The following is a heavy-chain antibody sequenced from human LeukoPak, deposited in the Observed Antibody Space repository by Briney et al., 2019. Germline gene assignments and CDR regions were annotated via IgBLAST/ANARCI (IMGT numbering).Heavy chain of an antibody. CDR3: ARYVDMPLGYYYYYMDV. Sequence: PGGSLRLSCAASGFTFSGSAMHWVRQASGKGLEWVGRIRSKANSYATAYAASVKGRFTISRDNAKNSLYLQMNSLRAEDTAVYYCARYVDMPLGYYYYYMDVWGKGTTVTISS. V-gene: IGHV3-73*01. D-gene: IGHD5-12*01. CDR1: GFTFSGSA. CDR2: IRSKANSYAT. J-gene: IGHJ6*03.